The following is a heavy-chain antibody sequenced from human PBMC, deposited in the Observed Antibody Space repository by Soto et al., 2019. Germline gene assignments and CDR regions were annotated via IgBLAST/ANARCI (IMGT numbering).Heavy chain of an antibody. CDR1: GASISSYY. J-gene: IGHJ6*02. Sequence: QVQLQESGPGLVKPSETLSLTCTVSGASISSYYWSRIRQPPGKGLEWIGYIYYSGSTNYNPSLKSRVTISVDTSKNQFSLRLSSVTAADTAVYHCARQMFIGGMDVWGQGTTVTVSS. CDR3: ARQMFIGGMDV. D-gene: IGHD2-15*01. V-gene: IGHV4-59*08. CDR2: IYYSGST.